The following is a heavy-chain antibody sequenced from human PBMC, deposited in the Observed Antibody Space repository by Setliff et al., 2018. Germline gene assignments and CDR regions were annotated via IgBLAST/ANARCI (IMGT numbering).Heavy chain of an antibody. CDR2: INHSGST. D-gene: IGHD6-19*01. CDR3: ARGAKGVQWPLYWYFDL. J-gene: IGHJ2*01. V-gene: IGHV4-34*01. CDR1: GGSFSDYY. Sequence: SETLSLTCAVYGGSFSDYYWSWIRQPPGKGLEWLGEINHSGSTNYNPSLKSRVTITADTSTDTAYMELSSLRSEDTAVYYCARGAKGVQWPLYWYFDLWGRGTLVTVSS.